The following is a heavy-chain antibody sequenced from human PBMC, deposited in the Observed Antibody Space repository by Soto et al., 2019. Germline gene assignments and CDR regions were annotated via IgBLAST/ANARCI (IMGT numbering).Heavy chain of an antibody. CDR2: ISYDGSNK. J-gene: IGHJ6*02. CDR3: ARDLSAVGGMDV. V-gene: IGHV3-30-3*01. CDR1: GFTYSSYA. D-gene: IGHD1-26*01. Sequence: QVKLVESGGGVVQPGRSLRLSCAASGFTYSSYAMHWVRQAPGKGLEWMAVISYDGSNKYYADSVKGRFTISRDNSKNTLYLQMNSLRAEDTAVYYCARDLSAVGGMDVWGQGTTVTVSS.